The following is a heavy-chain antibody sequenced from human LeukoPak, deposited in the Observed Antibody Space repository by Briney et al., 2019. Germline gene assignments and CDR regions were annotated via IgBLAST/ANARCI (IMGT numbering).Heavy chain of an antibody. CDR2: INHSGST. V-gene: IGHV4-34*01. J-gene: IGHJ6*03. D-gene: IGHD2-2*01. Sequence: SETLSLTCAVYGGSFSGYYWSWIRQPPGKGLEWIGEINHSGSTNYNPSLKSRVTISVDTSKNQFSLKLSSVTAADTAVYYCAREPSNYCSSTSCYFYYYYYMDVWGKGTTVTVSS. CDR1: GGSFSGYY. CDR3: AREPSNYCSSTSCYFYYYYYMDV.